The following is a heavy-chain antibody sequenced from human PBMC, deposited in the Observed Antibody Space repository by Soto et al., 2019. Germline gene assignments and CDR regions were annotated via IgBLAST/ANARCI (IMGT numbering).Heavy chain of an antibody. CDR2: SSGSGGST. Sequence: SRRLSLAGSGCTFSSYAISWGRQAAGKGLEWVSASSGSGGSTYYADSVKGRFTISRDNSKNTLYLQMNRLRAEDTAVYYCAKSIAMIVVVIKRGYFDYWGQGTLVTVSS. D-gene: IGHD3-22*01. V-gene: IGHV3-23*01. CDR1: GCTFSSYA. J-gene: IGHJ4*02. CDR3: AKSIAMIVVVIKRGYFDY.